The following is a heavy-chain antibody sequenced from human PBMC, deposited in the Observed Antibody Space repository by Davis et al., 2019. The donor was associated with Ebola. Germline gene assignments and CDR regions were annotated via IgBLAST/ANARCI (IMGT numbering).Heavy chain of an antibody. Sequence: MPSETLSLTCTVSGGSISSYYWGWIRQPPGKGLEWIGSIYYSGSTYYNPSLKSRVTISVDTSKNQFSLKLTSVTAADTAVYYCARHYDFWSGYYHNYYYGMDVWGQGTTVTVSS. V-gene: IGHV4-39*01. J-gene: IGHJ6*02. CDR3: ARHYDFWSGYYHNYYYGMDV. D-gene: IGHD3-3*01. CDR2: IYYSGST. CDR1: GGSISSYY.